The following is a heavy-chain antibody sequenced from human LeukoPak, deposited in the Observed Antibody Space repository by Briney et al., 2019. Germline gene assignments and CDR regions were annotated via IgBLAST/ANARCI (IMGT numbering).Heavy chain of an antibody. V-gene: IGHV3-21*04. CDR2: ISSNSSYI. CDR3: ARIGIGWSFGN. Sequence: PGGSLRLSCAASGFTFSSYSMNWVRQAPGKGLEWVSSISSNSSYIYYADSVKGRFTISRDNAKNSLYLRMNSLSPEDTAFYYCARIGIGWSFGNWGQGTLVTVSS. CDR1: GFTFSSYS. J-gene: IGHJ4*02. D-gene: IGHD6-19*01.